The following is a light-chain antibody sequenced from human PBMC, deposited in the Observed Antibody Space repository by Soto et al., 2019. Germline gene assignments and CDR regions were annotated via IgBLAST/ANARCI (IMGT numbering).Light chain of an antibody. CDR2: AAS. CDR3: QRLSHA. J-gene: IGKJ4*01. CDR1: QGISNY. V-gene: IGKV1-9*01. Sequence: IHMTLSASSLSASVGERVTITCRASQGISNYVAWYQQKPGKSPKLLIYAASTLQSGVPSRFSGSGSGTDSTLTISSLQPEDFATYYCQRLSHAFGGGTKVDIK.